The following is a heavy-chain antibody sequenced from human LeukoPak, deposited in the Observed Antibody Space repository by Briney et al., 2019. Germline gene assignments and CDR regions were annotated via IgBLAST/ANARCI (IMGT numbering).Heavy chain of an antibody. J-gene: IGHJ6*02. CDR3: ARASDYGDSRPLLYGMDV. Sequence: ASVKVSCKASGYTFTGYYMHWVRQAPGQGLEWMGWINPNSGGTNYAQKFQGWVTMTRDTSISTAYMELSRLRSDDTAVYYCARASDYGDSRPLLYGMDVWGQGTTVTVSS. V-gene: IGHV1-2*04. D-gene: IGHD4-17*01. CDR1: GYTFTGYY. CDR2: INPNSGGT.